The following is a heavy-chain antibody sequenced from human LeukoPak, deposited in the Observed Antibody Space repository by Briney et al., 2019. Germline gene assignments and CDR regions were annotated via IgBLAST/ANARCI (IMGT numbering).Heavy chain of an antibody. D-gene: IGHD3-10*02. CDR1: GFTFNKYW. CDR3: AELGITMIGGV. V-gene: IGHV3-48*03. Sequence: GGSLRPSCAASGFTFNKYWMSWVRQAPGKGLEWVSYISSSGSTIYYADSVKGRFTISRDNAKNSLYLQMNSLRAEDTAVYYCAELGITMIGGVWGKGTTVTISS. J-gene: IGHJ6*04. CDR2: ISSSGSTI.